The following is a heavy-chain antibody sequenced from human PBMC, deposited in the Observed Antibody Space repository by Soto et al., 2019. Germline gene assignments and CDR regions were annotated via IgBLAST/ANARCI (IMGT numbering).Heavy chain of an antibody. J-gene: IGHJ5*02. CDR3: ARDGGATTGYWFDP. CDR1: GYTFTSYD. V-gene: IGHV1-8*01. Sequence: QVQLVQSGAEVKKPGASVKVSFKASGYTFTSYDINWVRQATGQGLEWMGWMNPNSGNTGYAQKFRGRVTMTRNTSISTAYMELSSLRSEDTAVYYCARDGGATTGYWFDPWGQGTLVTVSS. D-gene: IGHD1-26*01. CDR2: MNPNSGNT.